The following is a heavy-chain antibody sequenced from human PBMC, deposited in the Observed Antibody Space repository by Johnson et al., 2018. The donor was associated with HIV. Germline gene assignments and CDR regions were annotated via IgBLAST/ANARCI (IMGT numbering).Heavy chain of an antibody. CDR3: ASSESFGAFDI. Sequence: VQLVESGGGLVQPGGSLRLSCAASGFTFSSYAMSWVRQAPGKGLEWVSVIYSGGSTYYADSVKGRFTISRDNSKNTLYLQMNSLRAEDTAVYYCASSESFGAFDIWGRGTMVTVSS. V-gene: IGHV3-66*02. CDR1: GFTFSSYA. CDR2: IYSGGST. D-gene: IGHD1-26*01. J-gene: IGHJ3*02.